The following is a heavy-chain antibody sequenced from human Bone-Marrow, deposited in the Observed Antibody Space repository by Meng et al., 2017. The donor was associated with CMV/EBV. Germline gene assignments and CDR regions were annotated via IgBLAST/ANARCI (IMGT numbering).Heavy chain of an antibody. CDR1: GYTFSYYD. J-gene: IGHJ6*02. Sequence: ASVKVSCKASGYTFSYYDMIWVRQASGQGLEWVGWMNPNRGNTAYAQKFQGRVTMTRDTSTSIAYMELSSLRAEETAVYYCAKGAEQRDYDFWSGFPQYYYYGMDVWGQGTTVTVSS. D-gene: IGHD3-3*01. V-gene: IGHV1-8*01. CDR3: AKGAEQRDYDFWSGFPQYYYYGMDV. CDR2: MNPNRGNT.